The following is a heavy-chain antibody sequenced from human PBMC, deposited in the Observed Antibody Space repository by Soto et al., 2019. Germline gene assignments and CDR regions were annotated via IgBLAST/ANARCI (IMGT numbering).Heavy chain of an antibody. CDR1: GGSFSGYY. V-gene: IGHV4-34*01. Sequence: QVQLQQWGAGLLKPSETLSLTCAVYGGSFSGYYWTWIRQPPGTGLEWIGEINHSGSTNYNPSLKSRVTISVDTSKNQFSLKLTSVTAADTAVYYCARDKITGLSDYWGQGTLVTVYS. D-gene: IGHD2-8*02. CDR3: ARDKITGLSDY. CDR2: INHSGST. J-gene: IGHJ4*02.